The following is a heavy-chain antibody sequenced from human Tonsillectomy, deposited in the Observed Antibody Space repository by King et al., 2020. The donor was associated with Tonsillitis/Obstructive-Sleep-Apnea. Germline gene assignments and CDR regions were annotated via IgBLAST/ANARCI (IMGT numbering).Heavy chain of an antibody. CDR2: IYHSGST. CDR3: ARAKGDGYNADYFDY. V-gene: IGHV4-30-2*01. CDR1: GGSISSGGYS. Sequence: QLQESGSGLVKPSQTLSLTCAVSGGSISSGGYSWSWIRQPPGKGLEWIGYIYHSGSTYYNPSLKSRVTISVDRSKNQFSLKLSSVTDADTAVYYCARAKGDGYNADYFDYWGQGTLVTVSS. D-gene: IGHD5-24*01. J-gene: IGHJ4*02.